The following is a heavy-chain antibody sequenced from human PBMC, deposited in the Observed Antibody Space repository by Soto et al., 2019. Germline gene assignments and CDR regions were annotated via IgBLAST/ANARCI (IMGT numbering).Heavy chain of an antibody. CDR1: GSTFTNYW. CDR2: VDGEGTGT. CDR3: GSVFEF. Sequence: VQLVESGGALVQPGGSLRLSCAASGSTFTNYWMHWVRQVPGKGLEWVSRVDGEGTGTSYADSVKGRFTVSRDNAKSTVYLQMTNLRVEDTAVYYCGSVFEFWGQGTLAIVSS. J-gene: IGHJ4*02. D-gene: IGHD2-8*01. V-gene: IGHV3-74*01.